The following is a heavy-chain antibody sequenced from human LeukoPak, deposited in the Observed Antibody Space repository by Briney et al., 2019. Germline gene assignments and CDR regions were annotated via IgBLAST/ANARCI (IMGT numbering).Heavy chain of an antibody. V-gene: IGHV4-39*01. CDR2: IYYSGST. J-gene: IGHJ4*02. CDR1: GGSISSSSYY. Sequence: SETLSLTCTVSGGSISSSSYYWGWIRQPPGKGLEWIGSIYYSGSTYYNPSLKSRVTISVDTSKNQFSLKLSSVTAADTAVYYCARDIVATISGDYWGQGTLVTGSS. CDR3: ARDIVATISGDY. D-gene: IGHD5-12*01.